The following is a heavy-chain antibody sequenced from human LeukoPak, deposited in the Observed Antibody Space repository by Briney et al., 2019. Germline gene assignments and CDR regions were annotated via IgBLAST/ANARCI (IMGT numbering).Heavy chain of an antibody. J-gene: IGHJ4*02. CDR3: ARDVLSGHFDY. CDR1: GFTFSSNW. Sequence: SGGSPRLSCAASGFTFSSNWMSWVRQAPGKGLEWVANIKQDGSEKSYVDSVKGRFTISRDNDKNSLYMDMNSLRAEDTAVYYCARDVLSGHFDYWGQGTLVTVSS. CDR2: IKQDGSEK. V-gene: IGHV3-7*01. D-gene: IGHD3/OR15-3a*01.